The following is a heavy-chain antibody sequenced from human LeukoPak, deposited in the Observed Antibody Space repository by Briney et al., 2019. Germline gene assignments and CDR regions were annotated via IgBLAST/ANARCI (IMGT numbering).Heavy chain of an antibody. V-gene: IGHV1-69*05. CDR1: GGTFNNSA. CDR3: ARDVHGDYGSGWFDP. J-gene: IGHJ5*02. CDR2: IMPLFGTA. D-gene: IGHD4-17*01. Sequence: SVKVSCXTSGGTFNNSAISWVRQAPGQGLEWLGGIMPLFGTAGYAQKFQGRVTITKDESTRTVYLELTSLTSDDTAVYYCARDVHGDYGSGWFDPWGQGTLVSVSS.